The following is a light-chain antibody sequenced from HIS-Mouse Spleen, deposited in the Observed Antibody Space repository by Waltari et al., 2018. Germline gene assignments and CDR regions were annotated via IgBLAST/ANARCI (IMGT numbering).Light chain of an antibody. CDR3: CSYAGSSTFGV. J-gene: IGLJ3*02. CDR1: SSDVGSHNL. V-gene: IGLV2-23*02. CDR2: EVS. Sequence: QSALTQPASVSGSPGQSITISCPRTSSDVGSHNLVSWYQQHPGNAPKLMIYEVSKRPSGVSNRFSCSKSGNTASLTISGLQAEDEADYYCCSYAGSSTFGVFGGGTKLTVL.